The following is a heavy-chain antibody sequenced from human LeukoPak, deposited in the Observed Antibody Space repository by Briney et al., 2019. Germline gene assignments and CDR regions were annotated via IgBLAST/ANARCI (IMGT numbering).Heavy chain of an antibody. D-gene: IGHD1-26*01. CDR1: GYTFTGYD. J-gene: IGHJ4*02. CDR3: AREPSSTQWEVRLYYFDY. Sequence: ASVKVSCKASGYTFTGYDINWVRQATGQGLEWMGWMNPNSGNTGYAQKFQGRVTMARNTSISTAYMELSSLRSEDTAVYYCAREPSSTQWEVRLYYFDYWGQGTLVTVSS. CDR2: MNPNSGNT. V-gene: IGHV1-8*01.